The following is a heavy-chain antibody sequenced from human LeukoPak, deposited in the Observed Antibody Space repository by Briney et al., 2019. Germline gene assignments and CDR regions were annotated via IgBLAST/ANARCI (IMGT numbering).Heavy chain of an antibody. D-gene: IGHD3-10*01. CDR2: INPNSGGT. V-gene: IGHV1-2*02. Sequence: ASVKVSCKASGYTFTGYYMHWVRQAPGQGLEWMGWINPNSGGTNYAQKFQGRVTMTRDTSISTAYMELSRLRSDDTAVYYGATSYYYGSGSHWYFDLWGRGTLVTVSS. J-gene: IGHJ2*01. CDR1: GYTFTGYY. CDR3: ATSYYYGSGSHWYFDL.